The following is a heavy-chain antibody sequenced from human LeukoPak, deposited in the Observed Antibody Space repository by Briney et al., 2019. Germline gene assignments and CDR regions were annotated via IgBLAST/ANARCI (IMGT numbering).Heavy chain of an antibody. J-gene: IGHJ4*02. CDR1: GFTFSNYE. V-gene: IGHV3-48*03. CDR3: AKDISDGPGIAVAGMSY. D-gene: IGHD6-19*01. CDR2: ISTSGSTI. Sequence: PGGSLRLSCAASGFTFSNYEMNWVRQAPGKGLEWVSYISTSGSTIYYADSVKGRFTISRDNAKNSLYLQMNSLGAEDTALYYCAKDISDGPGIAVAGMSYWGQGTLVTVSS.